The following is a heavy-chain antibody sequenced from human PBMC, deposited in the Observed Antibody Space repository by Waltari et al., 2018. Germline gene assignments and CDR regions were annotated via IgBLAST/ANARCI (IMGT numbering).Heavy chain of an antibody. J-gene: IGHJ6*02. V-gene: IGHV4-4*07. CDR3: ARDYAAYDFWSGYSVGYYYGMDV. CDR2: IYTSGST. D-gene: IGHD3-3*01. Sequence: QVQLQESGPGLVKPSETLSLTCTVSGGSISSYYWSWIRQPAGKGLEWIGRIYTSGSTNYNPSLKSRVTMSVDTSKNQFSLKLSSVTAADTAVYYCARDYAAYDFWSGYSVGYYYGMDVWGQGTTVTVSS. CDR1: GGSISSYY.